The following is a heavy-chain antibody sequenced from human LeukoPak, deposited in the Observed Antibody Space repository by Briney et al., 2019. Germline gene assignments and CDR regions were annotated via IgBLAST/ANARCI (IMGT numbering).Heavy chain of an antibody. CDR3: ARDLPKRMLLDSFGI. J-gene: IGHJ3*02. CDR2: ISSSSIYI. D-gene: IGHD3-16*01. CDR1: GFTFSSYT. Sequence: PGGSLRLSCAASGFTFSSYTMNWVRQAPGKGLEWVSSISSSSIYIYYADSVKGRFTISRDNAKNSLYLQMNSLKAEDSAVYYCARDLPKRMLLDSFGIWGQGTMVTVSA. V-gene: IGHV3-21*01.